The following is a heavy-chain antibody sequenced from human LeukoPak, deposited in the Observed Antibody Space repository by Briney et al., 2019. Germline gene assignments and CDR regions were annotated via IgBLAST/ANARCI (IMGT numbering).Heavy chain of an antibody. J-gene: IGHJ4*02. CDR3: ATLDYGDYAAFDY. V-gene: IGHV3-11*06. CDR2: ISSSSSYI. Sequence: GGSLRLSCAASGFTFSDYYMSWIRQAPGKGLEWVSSISSSSSYIYYADSVKGRFTISRDNAKNSLYLQMNSLRAEDTAVYYCATLDYGDYAAFDYWGQGTLVTVSS. D-gene: IGHD4-17*01. CDR1: GFTFSDYY.